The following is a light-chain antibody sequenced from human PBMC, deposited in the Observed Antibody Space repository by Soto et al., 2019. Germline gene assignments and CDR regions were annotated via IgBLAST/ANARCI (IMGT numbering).Light chain of an antibody. CDR2: DAS. J-gene: IGKJ1*01. Sequence: DFQMTQSPSTLSAHAGDRVTITCRASQSISAWLAWYQQKPGKAPKLLIYDASNLESGVPSRFSGSGSGTEFTLTICNLQPDDFATYYCQQSENYWTFYQGTKVDI. CDR3: QQSENYWT. V-gene: IGKV1-5*01. CDR1: QSISAW.